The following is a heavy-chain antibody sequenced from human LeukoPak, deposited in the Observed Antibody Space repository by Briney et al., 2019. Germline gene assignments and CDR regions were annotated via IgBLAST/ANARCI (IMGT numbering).Heavy chain of an antibody. Sequence: GGSLRLSCAASGFDFANHAMSWVRQTAGKGLEWVSAISGGGDITYYADSVKGRFTISRDNSKDTLFLQMHSLRPGDTAVYYCVREDTPATANYWGQGTLVTISS. CDR3: VREDTPATANY. CDR2: ISGGGDIT. V-gene: IGHV3-23*01. D-gene: IGHD2-21*02. CDR1: GFDFANHA. J-gene: IGHJ4*02.